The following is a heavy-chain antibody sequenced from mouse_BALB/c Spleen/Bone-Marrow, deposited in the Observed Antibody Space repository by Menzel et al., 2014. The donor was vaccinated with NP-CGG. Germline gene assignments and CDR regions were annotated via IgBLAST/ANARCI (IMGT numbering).Heavy chain of an antibody. V-gene: IGHV7-3*02. CDR1: GFTFXDYY. CDR2: IRNKANGYTA. J-gene: IGHJ1*01. CDR3: ARDENYDIYWYFDV. D-gene: IGHD1-1*01. Sequence: DVKLVESGGGLVQPGGSLRLSCATSGFTFXDYYMSWARQTPGKALEWLGFIRNKANGYTADYSVSVKGRFTISRDNSQNILYLQMNTLRAEDSATYYCARDENYDIYWYFDVWGAGTTVTVSS.